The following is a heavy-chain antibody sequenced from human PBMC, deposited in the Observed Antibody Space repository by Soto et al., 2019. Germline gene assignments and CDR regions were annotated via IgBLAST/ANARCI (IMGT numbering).Heavy chain of an antibody. Sequence: GASVKVSCKASGYTFTSYYMHWVRQAPGQGLEWMGIINPSGGSTSYAQKFQGRVTMTRDTSTSTVYMELSSLRSEDTAVYYCARDPQADSNSGSRGMEVWGQGTTVSVSS. CDR2: INPSGGST. CDR3: ARDPQADSNSGSRGMEV. CDR1: GYTFTSYY. J-gene: IGHJ6*02. D-gene: IGHD5-12*01. V-gene: IGHV1-46*01.